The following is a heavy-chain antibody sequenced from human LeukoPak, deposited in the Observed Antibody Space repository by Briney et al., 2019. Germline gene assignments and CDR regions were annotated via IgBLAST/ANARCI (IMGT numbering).Heavy chain of an antibody. CDR1: GFTFSSYA. Sequence: PGGSLRLSCAASGFTFSSYAMNWVRQAPGKGLEWVSGLIRGGGTTHYADSVKGRFTISSDYSSNTLYLQMNNLRPEDTALYYCAKDHCSRTNCYAGPDYWGQGTLVTVSS. V-gene: IGHV3-23*01. CDR2: LIRGGGTT. CDR3: AKDHCSRTNCYAGPDY. J-gene: IGHJ4*02. D-gene: IGHD2-2*01.